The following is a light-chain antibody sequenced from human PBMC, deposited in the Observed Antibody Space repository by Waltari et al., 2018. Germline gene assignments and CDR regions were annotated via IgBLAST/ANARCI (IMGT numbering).Light chain of an antibody. CDR3: ATWDDRLNGWV. CDR2: TNE. Sequence: VNCDRHLPGAAPKLLSYTNEHRPSGGPGRFSGSKSGTSAPLAISGLQSDDEGHYYCATWDDRLNGWVFGGGTKLTVL. J-gene: IGLJ3*02. V-gene: IGLV1-44*01.